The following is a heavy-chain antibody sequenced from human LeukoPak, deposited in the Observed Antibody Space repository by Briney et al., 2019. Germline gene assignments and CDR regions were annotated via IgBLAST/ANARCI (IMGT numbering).Heavy chain of an antibody. J-gene: IGHJ4*02. Sequence: PSGTLSLTCAVYGGSFSGYYWSWIRQPPGKGLEWIGEINHSGSTNYNPSLKSRVTISVDTSKNQFSLKLSSVTAADTAVYYCARGEYSYGTGGDYWGQGTLVTVSS. CDR2: INHSGST. D-gene: IGHD5-18*01. CDR1: GGSFSGYY. V-gene: IGHV4-34*01. CDR3: ARGEYSYGTGGDY.